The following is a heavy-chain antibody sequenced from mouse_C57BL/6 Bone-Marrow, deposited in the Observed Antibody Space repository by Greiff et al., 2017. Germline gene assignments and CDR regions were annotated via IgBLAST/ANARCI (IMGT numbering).Heavy chain of an antibody. CDR3: ARSAYCGNGGVFDY. CDR2: IYPGSGST. D-gene: IGHD2-10*01. V-gene: IGHV1-55*01. CDR1: GYTFTSYW. J-gene: IGHJ2*01. Sequence: QVQLQQPGAELVKPGASVKMSCKASGYTFTSYWITWVKQRPGQGLEWIGDIYPGSGSTNYNEKFKSKATLTVATSSSTAYMQLVSRTSADYAVYYCARSAYCGNGGVFDYWGQGTTLTVSS.